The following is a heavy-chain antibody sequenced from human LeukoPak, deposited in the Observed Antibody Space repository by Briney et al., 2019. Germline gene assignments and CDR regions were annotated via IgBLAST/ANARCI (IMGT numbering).Heavy chain of an antibody. CDR3: AREPERSTGLYSDAFDM. CDR2: ITSSSSYI. CDR1: GFTFSSYN. Sequence: GGSLRLSCAASGFTFSSYNMNWVRQAPGKGPEWVSSITSSSSYIYYADSVKGRFTISRDNAKNSLFLQMNSLRVDDTAVYYCAREPERSTGLYSDAFDMWGQGTMVTVSS. V-gene: IGHV3-21*01. D-gene: IGHD6-19*01. J-gene: IGHJ3*02.